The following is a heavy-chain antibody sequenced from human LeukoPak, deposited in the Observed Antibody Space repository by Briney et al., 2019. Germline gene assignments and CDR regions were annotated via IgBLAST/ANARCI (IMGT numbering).Heavy chain of an antibody. CDR1: GYTFTSYG. CDR3: ARDRVPYYDFWSGSPFYYYGMDV. CDR2: ISAYNGNT. D-gene: IGHD3-3*01. Sequence: ASVKVSCRASGYTFTSYGISWVRQAPGQGLEWMGWISAYNGNTNYAQKLQGRVTMTTDTSTSTAYMELRSPRSDDTAVYYCARDRVPYYDFWSGSPFYYYGMDVWGQGTTVTVSS. J-gene: IGHJ6*02. V-gene: IGHV1-18*01.